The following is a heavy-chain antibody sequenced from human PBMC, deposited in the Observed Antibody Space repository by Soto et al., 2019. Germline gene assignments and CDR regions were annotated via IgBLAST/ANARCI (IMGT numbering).Heavy chain of an antibody. CDR2: IHHSGST. CDR1: GGSISSGGYY. J-gene: IGHJ1*01. CDR3: VRGVLS. V-gene: IGHV4-31*03. Sequence: QVQLQESGPGLVKASQTLSLTCNVSGGSISSGGYYWTWIRQHPGKGLEWIGNIHHSGSTFYNPSLKSRVSISVDTSKNQFSLKLSSVTAEDTAVYFCVRGVLSWGQGTLVTVSS.